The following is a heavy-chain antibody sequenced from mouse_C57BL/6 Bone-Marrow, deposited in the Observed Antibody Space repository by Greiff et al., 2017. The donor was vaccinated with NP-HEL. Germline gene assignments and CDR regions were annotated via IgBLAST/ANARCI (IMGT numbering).Heavy chain of an antibody. V-gene: IGHV1-81*01. CDR2: IYPRSGNN. CDR1: GYTFTSYG. J-gene: IGHJ2*01. Sequence: VKLQESGAELARPGASVKLSCKASGYTFTSYGISWVKQRTGQGLEWIGEIYPRSGNNYYNEKFKGKATLTADKTSSTAYMELRSLTSEDSAVYFCAIIPFDYWGQGTTLTVSS. CDR3: AIIPFDY.